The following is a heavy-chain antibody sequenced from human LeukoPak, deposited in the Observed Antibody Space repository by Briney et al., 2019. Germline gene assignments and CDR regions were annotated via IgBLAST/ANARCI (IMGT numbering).Heavy chain of an antibody. CDR3: ARDRSRASGSYFGWFDP. D-gene: IGHD1-26*01. V-gene: IGHV6-1*01. CDR2: TYYRSKWYN. Sequence: SQTLSLTCAISGDSVSSNSAAWNWIRQSPSRGLEWLGRTYYRSKWYNDYAVSVKSRITINPDTSKNQFSLQLNSVTPEDTAVYYCARDRSRASGSYFGWFDPWGQGTLVTVPS. CDR1: GDSVSSNSAA. J-gene: IGHJ5*02.